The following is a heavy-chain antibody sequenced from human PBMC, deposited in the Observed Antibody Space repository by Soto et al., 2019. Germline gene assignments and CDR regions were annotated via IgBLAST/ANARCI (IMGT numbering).Heavy chain of an antibody. D-gene: IGHD1-7*01. Sequence: EVQLSESGGDLRQPGGSLRLSCAASGFTFTNYAMTWVRQTPGKGLEWVSGISASGGLKYYADSVQGRFTVSRDNSKTILCHQIDNLQHADRTLHSCAIKVGTPSGWLDSRGKGTQVTVSS. V-gene: IGHV3-23*01. CDR2: ISASGGLK. CDR1: GFTFTNYA. CDR3: AIKVGTPSGWLDS. J-gene: IGHJ5*01.